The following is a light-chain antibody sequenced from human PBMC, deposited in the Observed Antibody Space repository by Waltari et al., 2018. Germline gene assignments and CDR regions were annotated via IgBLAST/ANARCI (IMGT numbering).Light chain of an antibody. V-gene: IGKV3-20*01. CDR1: QSLTKRY. J-gene: IGKJ2*01. Sequence: VLTQSPGTLSLSQGESATLSCRASQSLTKRYLAWYQQKPGQAPRLVIYGASSRAAGIPDRFSGSGSVTDFTLTISRLEPEDFAVYYCQQYGSSIMYTFGQGTKLEIK. CDR2: GAS. CDR3: QQYGSSIMYT.